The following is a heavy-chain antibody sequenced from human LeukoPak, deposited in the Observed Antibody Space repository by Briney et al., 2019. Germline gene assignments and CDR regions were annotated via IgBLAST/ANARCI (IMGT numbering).Heavy chain of an antibody. CDR2: MNPNSGNT. Sequence: ASVKVSCKASGYTFTSYDINWVRQATGQGLEWMGWMNPNSGNTGYAQKFQGRVTTTRNTSISTAYMELSSLRSEDTAVYYCARGGWFGDYYYYGMDVWGQGTTVTVSS. D-gene: IGHD3-10*01. V-gene: IGHV1-8*01. J-gene: IGHJ6*02. CDR1: GYTFTSYD. CDR3: ARGGWFGDYYYYGMDV.